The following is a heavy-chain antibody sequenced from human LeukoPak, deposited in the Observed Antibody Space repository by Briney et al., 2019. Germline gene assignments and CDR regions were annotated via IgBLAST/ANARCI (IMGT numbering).Heavy chain of an antibody. CDR1: GYTFTGYY. CDR3: ARDLGVYDSSGYYPDY. J-gene: IGHJ4*02. CDR2: INPNSGGT. V-gene: IGHV1-2*02. D-gene: IGHD3-22*01. Sequence: ASVKVSCKASGYTFTGYYMHWVRQAPGQGLEWMGWINPNSGGTNYAQKFQGRVTMTRDTSISTAYMELSGLRSDDTAVYYCARDLGVYDSSGYYPDYWGQGTLVTVSS.